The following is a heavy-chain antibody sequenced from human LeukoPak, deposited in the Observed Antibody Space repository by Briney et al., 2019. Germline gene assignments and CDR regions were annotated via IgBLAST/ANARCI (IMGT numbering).Heavy chain of an antibody. CDR3: ARAFDGGSIQLWPFGAFDI. CDR2: IYYSGST. J-gene: IGHJ3*02. Sequence: SETLSLTCTVSGGSISSYYWSWIRQPPGKGLEWIGYIYYSGSTNYNPSLKSRVTISVDTSKNQFSLKLSSVTAADTAVYYCARAFDGGSIQLWPFGAFDIWGQGTMVTVSS. CDR1: GGSISSYY. D-gene: IGHD5-18*01. V-gene: IGHV4-59*01.